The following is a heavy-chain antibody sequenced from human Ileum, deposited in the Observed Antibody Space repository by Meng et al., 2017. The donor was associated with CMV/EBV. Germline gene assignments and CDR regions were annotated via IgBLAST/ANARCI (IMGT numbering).Heavy chain of an antibody. Sequence: AYGFNFGSYGMHWVRQAPGKGLEWVAIIWYDGNKKYYADFAKGRFTISRDNSKNNLYLQMDSLRADDTAVYYCAKDGGGYQLLPLDFGGQGTLVTVSS. CDR2: IWYDGNKK. J-gene: IGHJ4*02. CDR3: AKDGGGYQLLPLDF. V-gene: IGHV3-33*06. CDR1: GFNFGSYG. D-gene: IGHD2-2*01.